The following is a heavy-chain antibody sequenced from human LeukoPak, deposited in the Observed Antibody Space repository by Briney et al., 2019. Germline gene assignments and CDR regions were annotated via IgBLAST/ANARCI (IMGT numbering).Heavy chain of an antibody. J-gene: IGHJ4*02. D-gene: IGHD6-19*01. Sequence: PGGSLRLSCAASGFTFSSYAMSWVRQAPGKGLEWVSAISGSGGSTYYADSAKGRFTISRDNSKNTLYLQMNSLRAEDTAVYYCAKDRRRIAVAGISPFDYWGQGTLVTVSS. V-gene: IGHV3-23*01. CDR3: AKDRRRIAVAGISPFDY. CDR2: ISGSGGST. CDR1: GFTFSSYA.